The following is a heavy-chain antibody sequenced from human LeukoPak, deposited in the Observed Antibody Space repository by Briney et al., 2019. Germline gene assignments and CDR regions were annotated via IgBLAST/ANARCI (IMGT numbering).Heavy chain of an antibody. CDR3: AKDRYGSGSYYNFDY. CDR1: GLTFSSYA. D-gene: IGHD3-10*01. Sequence: GGSLRLSCAASGLTFSSYAISWVRQAPGKGLEWVSAISGSGGSTYYADSVKGRFTISRDNSKNTLYLQMNSLRAEDTAVYYCAKDRYGSGSYYNFDYWGQGTLVTVSS. J-gene: IGHJ4*02. CDR2: ISGSGGST. V-gene: IGHV3-23*01.